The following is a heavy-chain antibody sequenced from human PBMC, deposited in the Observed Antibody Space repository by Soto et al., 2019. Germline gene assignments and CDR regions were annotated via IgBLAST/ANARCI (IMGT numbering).Heavy chain of an antibody. Sequence: PSETLSLTCIISGGSISSNYWSWLRQSPGRGLEWIGYVFHTGSTNYNPSLKSRVTISVDMSKNQFSLRLTSVTAADTAVYYCATLRSRWNIDYWGQGTLVTVSS. CDR2: VFHTGST. V-gene: IGHV4-59*01. CDR3: ATLRSRWNIDY. CDR1: GGSISSNY. D-gene: IGHD6-13*01. J-gene: IGHJ4*02.